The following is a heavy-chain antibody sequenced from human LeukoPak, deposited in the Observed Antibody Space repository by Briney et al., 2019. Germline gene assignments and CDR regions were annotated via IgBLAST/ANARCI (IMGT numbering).Heavy chain of an antibody. CDR3: ARESLGPPYYFDF. D-gene: IGHD1-26*01. CDR1: GGSISSGTFY. CDR2: IYTSGRT. V-gene: IGHV4-61*02. Sequence: SETLSLTCTVSGGSISSGTFYWSWIGQPAGKGLEWIGRIYTSGRTNCNPSLKSRVTISVDTSKNQFSLKLNSVTAADTAVYYCARESLGPPYYFDFWGQGTLVTVSS. J-gene: IGHJ4*02.